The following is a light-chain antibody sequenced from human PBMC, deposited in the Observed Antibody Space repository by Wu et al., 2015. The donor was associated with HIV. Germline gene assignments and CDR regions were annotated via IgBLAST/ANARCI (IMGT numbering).Light chain of an antibody. J-gene: IGKJ1*01. Sequence: EIVMTQSPATLSVSPGERATLSCRASQSISSNLAWYQQKPGQAPRLLIYGASTRATGIPPTFSGSGSGTEFTLTISSLQSEDFAVYYCQQYNTWPPVTFGQGTKVEIK. V-gene: IGKV3-15*01. CDR2: GAS. CDR1: QSISSN. CDR3: QQYNTWPPVT.